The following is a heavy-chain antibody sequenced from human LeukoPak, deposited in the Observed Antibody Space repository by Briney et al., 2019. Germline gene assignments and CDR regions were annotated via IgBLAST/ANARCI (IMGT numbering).Heavy chain of an antibody. CDR2: ISGSGGST. D-gene: IGHD3-16*01. CDR1: GFTFSSYA. J-gene: IGHJ4*02. V-gene: IGHV3-23*01. CDR3: ARDAGEEYYFDY. Sequence: GGSLRLSCAASGFTFSSYAMSWVRQAPGKGLEWVSAISGSGGSTYYADSVKGRFTISRDNSKNTLYLQMNCLRAEDTAVYYCARDAGEEYYFDYWGQGTLVTVSS.